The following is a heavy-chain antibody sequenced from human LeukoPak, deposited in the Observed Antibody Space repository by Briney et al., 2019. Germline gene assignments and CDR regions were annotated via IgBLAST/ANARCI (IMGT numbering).Heavy chain of an antibody. V-gene: IGHV3-73*01. Sequence: GGSLRLSCAASGFTFSGSAMHWVRQASGKGLEWVGRIRSKANSYATAYAASVKGSFTISRDDSKNTAYLQMNSLKTEDTAVYYCTRHAGQQWLETFDYWGQGTLVTVSS. J-gene: IGHJ4*02. CDR2: IRSKANSYAT. D-gene: IGHD6-19*01. CDR1: GFTFSGSA. CDR3: TRHAGQQWLETFDY.